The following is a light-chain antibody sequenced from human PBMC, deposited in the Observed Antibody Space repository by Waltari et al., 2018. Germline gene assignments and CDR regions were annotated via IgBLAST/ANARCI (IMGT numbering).Light chain of an antibody. CDR3: NSRDSSGNLWV. J-gene: IGLJ3*02. CDR2: GKN. V-gene: IGLV3-19*01. CDR1: SLRSYY. Sequence: SSELTQDPAVSVALGQTVRITCQGDSLRSYYASWYQQKPGQAPVLVIYGKNNRASGIPDRVSGSSSGKTASLTIPGAQAEDEADYCCNSRDSSGNLWVFGGGTKLTVL.